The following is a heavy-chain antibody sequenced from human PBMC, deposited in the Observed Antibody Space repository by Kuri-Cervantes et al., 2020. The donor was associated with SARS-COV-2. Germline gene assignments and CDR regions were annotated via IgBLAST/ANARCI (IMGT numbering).Heavy chain of an antibody. D-gene: IGHD3-3*01. V-gene: IGHV4-38-2*02. Sequence: GSLRLSCTVSGYTISSGYCWGWIRQPPGKGLEWIGSIYYSGSTYYNPSLKSRVTISVDTSKSQFSLKLSSVTAADTAVYYCARKGLWSGYLNWGQGTLVTVSS. CDR3: ARKGLWSGYLN. CDR2: IYYSGST. J-gene: IGHJ4*02. CDR1: GYTISSGYC.